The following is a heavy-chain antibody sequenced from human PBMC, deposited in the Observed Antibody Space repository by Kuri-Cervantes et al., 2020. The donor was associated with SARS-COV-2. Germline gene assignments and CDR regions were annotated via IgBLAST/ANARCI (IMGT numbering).Heavy chain of an antibody. D-gene: IGHD2-2*01. CDR1: GYTFTSNY. V-gene: IGHV1-8*02. J-gene: IGHJ6*03. CDR2: MNPNSGNT. CDR3: AREVLPAAHSNYYYYMDV. Sequence: ASVKVSCKASGYTFTSNYMHWVRQAPGQGLEWMGWMNPNSGNTGYAQKFQGRVTMTRNTSISTAYMELSSLRSEDTAVYYCAREVLPAAHSNYYYYMDVWGKGTTVTVSS.